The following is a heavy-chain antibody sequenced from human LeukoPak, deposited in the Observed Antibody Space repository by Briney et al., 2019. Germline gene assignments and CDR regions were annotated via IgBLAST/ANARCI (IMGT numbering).Heavy chain of an antibody. Sequence: GESLKISCKASGDRFTNYWFGWVRQMPGKGLEWMTIIYPGDSETRYSPSFQGQVTISADKSIGTTYLQWSSLKASDTAIYYCARALRTGQGDYVPVLWGQGTLVTVSS. CDR3: ARALRTGQGDYVPVL. D-gene: IGHD3-16*01. CDR1: GDRFTNYW. CDR2: IYPGDSET. V-gene: IGHV5-51*01. J-gene: IGHJ4*02.